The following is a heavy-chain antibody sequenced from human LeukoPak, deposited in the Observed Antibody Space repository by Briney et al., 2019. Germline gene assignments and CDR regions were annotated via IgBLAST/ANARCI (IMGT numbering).Heavy chain of an antibody. V-gene: IGHV3-9*01. Sequence: GGSLRLSCAASGFTFDDYAMHWVRQAPGKGLEWVSGISWNSGSIGYADSVKGRFTISRDNAKNSLYLQMNSLRAEGTALYYCAKATAGLYYFDYWGQGTLVTVSS. J-gene: IGHJ4*02. CDR2: ISWNSGSI. CDR3: AKATAGLYYFDY. CDR1: GFTFDDYA. D-gene: IGHD6-13*01.